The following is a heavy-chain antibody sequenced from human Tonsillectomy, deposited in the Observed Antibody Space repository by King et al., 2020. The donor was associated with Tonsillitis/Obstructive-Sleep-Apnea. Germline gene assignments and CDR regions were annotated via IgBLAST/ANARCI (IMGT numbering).Heavy chain of an antibody. CDR1: GFTFSNAW. J-gene: IGHJ6*04. CDR2: IKSKSDGGTT. CDR3: TTHYSRLSKIYYYWMDG. V-gene: IGHV3-15*01. Sequence: EVQLVESGGGLVKPGGSLRLSCAASGFTFSNAWMSWVRQAPGKGLEWVGRIKSKSDGGTTDYAAPVKGRFTISRDDSKNTLNLQMNSRKTEDPAVYYCTTHYSRLSKIYYYWMDGGGKGTTVTVSS. D-gene: IGHD4-11*01.